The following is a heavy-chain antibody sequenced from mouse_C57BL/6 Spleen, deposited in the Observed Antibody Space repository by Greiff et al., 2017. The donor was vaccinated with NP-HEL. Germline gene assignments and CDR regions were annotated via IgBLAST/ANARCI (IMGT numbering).Heavy chain of an antibody. CDR3: AILGDYDEGFAY. V-gene: IGHV1-74*01. CDR1: GYTFTSYW. CDR2: IHPSDSDT. Sequence: QVQLQQPGAELVKPGASVKVSCKASGYTFTSYWMHWVKQRPGQGLEWIGRIHPSDSDTNYNQKFKGKATLTVDKSSSTAYTQLSSLASEDSAVYYCAILGDYDEGFAYWGQGTLVTVSA. J-gene: IGHJ3*01. D-gene: IGHD2-4*01.